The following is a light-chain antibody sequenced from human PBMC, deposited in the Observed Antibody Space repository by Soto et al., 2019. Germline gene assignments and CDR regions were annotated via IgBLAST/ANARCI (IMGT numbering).Light chain of an antibody. CDR1: QSVSSN. J-gene: IGKJ1*01. CDR3: QQYGSSPWT. V-gene: IGKV3-20*01. Sequence: EIVLTQSPATLSVSPGERATLSCRASQSVSSNLAWYQQKPGQAPRILIYGASSRATGIPDRFSGSGSGTDFTLTISILEPEDFAVYYCQQYGSSPWTFGQRNKVDIK. CDR2: GAS.